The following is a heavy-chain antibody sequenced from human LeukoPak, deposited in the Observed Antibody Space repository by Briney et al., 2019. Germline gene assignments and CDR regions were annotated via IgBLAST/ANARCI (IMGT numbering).Heavy chain of an antibody. CDR3: ARLMGAQYYGSGGNWFDP. D-gene: IGHD3-10*01. V-gene: IGHV5-51*01. J-gene: IGHJ5*02. Sequence: GESLKISCKGSGYSFTTYWIGWVRQMPGKGLEWMGIIYPGDSDTRYSPSFQGQVTISADKSISTAYLQWSSLKASDTAMYYCARLMGAQYYGSGGNWFDPWGQGTLVTVSS. CDR2: IYPGDSDT. CDR1: GYSFTTYW.